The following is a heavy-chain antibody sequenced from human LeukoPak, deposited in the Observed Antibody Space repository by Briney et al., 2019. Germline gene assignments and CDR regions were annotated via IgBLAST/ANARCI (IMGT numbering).Heavy chain of an antibody. CDR1: GFTFSSYG. V-gene: IGHV3-33*01. Sequence: GGALRLSCAASGFTFSSYGMHWVRQAPGKGLEWVAVIWYDGSNKYYADSVKGRFTISRDNSKNTLYLQMNSLRAEDTAVYYCARDQAVLAVAGRGFDYWGQGTLVTVSS. J-gene: IGHJ4*02. D-gene: IGHD6-19*01. CDR3: ARDQAVLAVAGRGFDY. CDR2: IWYDGSNK.